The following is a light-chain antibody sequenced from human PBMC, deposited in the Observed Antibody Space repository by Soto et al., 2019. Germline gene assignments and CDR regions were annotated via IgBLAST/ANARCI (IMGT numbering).Light chain of an antibody. J-gene: IGLJ3*02. CDR3: CSYAGSFWV. CDR1: SSDVGGYHY. CDR2: DVS. Sequence: SALTQPRSVSGSPGQSVTISCTGTSSDVGGYHYVSWYQQHPGKAPKLMIYDVSKRPSGVPDRFSGSKSGNTASLTISGLQAEDEADYYCCSYAGSFWVFGGGTKLTVL. V-gene: IGLV2-11*01.